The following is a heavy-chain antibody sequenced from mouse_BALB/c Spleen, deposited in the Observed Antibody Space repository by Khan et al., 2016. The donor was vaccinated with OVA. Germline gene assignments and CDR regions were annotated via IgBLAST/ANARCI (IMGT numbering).Heavy chain of an antibody. CDR1: GYTFINYW. CDR3: ARRSLRWDFDY. D-gene: IGHD1-1*01. Sequence: VQLQESGAELAKPAASVKMSCNASGYTFINYWILWVKQRPGQGLEWFGYINPSTGYTEYNQNFKNKATLTADKSSSTAYMQLSSLTSEDSAVYYCARRSLRWDFDYWGQGTTLTVSS. CDR2: INPSTGYT. V-gene: IGHV1-7*01. J-gene: IGHJ2*01.